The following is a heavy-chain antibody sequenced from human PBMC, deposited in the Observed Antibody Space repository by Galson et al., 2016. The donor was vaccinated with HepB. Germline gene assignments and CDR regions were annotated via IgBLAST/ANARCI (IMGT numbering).Heavy chain of an antibody. CDR2: ISGSGRTT. D-gene: IGHD3-16*01. CDR3: AQRPGGKFWWFDP. CDR1: DFTFSSYA. Sequence: SLRLSCAASDFTFSSYAMTWIRQAPGKGLEWVSSISGSGRTTFYADSVKGRFTISRDNSRNTLYLQMNSLRGEDTAMYYCAQRPGGKFWWFDPWGQGTLVTVSS. J-gene: IGHJ5*02. V-gene: IGHV3-23*01.